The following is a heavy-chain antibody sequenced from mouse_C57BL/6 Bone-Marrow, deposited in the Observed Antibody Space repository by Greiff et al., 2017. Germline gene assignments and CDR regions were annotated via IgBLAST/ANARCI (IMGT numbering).Heavy chain of an antibody. CDR2: IYPGSGST. CDR3: AIYRSWFAY. Sequence: VKLMESGAELVKPGASVKMSCKASGYTFTSYWITWVKQRPGQGLEWIGDIYPGSGSTNYNEKFKSKATLTVDTSSSTAYMQLSSLTSEDSAVYYCAIYRSWFAYWGQGTLVTVSA. D-gene: IGHD1-3*01. V-gene: IGHV1-55*01. CDR1: GYTFTSYW. J-gene: IGHJ3*01.